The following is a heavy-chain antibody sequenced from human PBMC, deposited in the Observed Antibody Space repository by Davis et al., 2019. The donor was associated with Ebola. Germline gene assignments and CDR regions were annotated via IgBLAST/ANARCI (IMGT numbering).Heavy chain of an antibody. J-gene: IGHJ4*02. V-gene: IGHV3-15*01. CDR1: GFTFSNAW. D-gene: IGHD3-3*01. Sequence: GESLKISCAASGFTFSNAWMSWVRQAPGKGLEWVGRIKSKTDGGTTDYAAPVKGRFTISRDDSKNTLYLQMNSLKTEDTAVYYCTTDGYDFWSGYYTRYYFDYWGQGTLVTVSS. CDR3: TTDGYDFWSGYYTRYYFDY. CDR2: IKSKTDGGTT.